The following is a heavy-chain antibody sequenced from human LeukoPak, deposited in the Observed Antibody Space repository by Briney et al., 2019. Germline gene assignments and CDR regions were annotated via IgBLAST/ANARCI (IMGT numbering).Heavy chain of an antibody. D-gene: IGHD1-1*01. Sequence: GGSLRLSCAASGFTFSSYWMSWVRQAPGKGLECVANIKQDESEKSYVDALKGRFTISRDNAKNSLYLQMNSLRAEDTAVYYCARDKIEGPTKLDYWGQGILVTVSS. V-gene: IGHV3-7*01. CDR3: ARDKIEGPTKLDY. CDR2: IKQDESEK. CDR1: GFTFSSYW. J-gene: IGHJ4*02.